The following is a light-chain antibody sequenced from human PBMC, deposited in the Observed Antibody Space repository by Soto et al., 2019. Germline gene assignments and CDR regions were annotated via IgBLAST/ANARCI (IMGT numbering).Light chain of an antibody. CDR3: SSYTSSSFILYV. CDR2: DVS. V-gene: IGLV2-14*01. J-gene: IGLJ1*01. CDR1: SSDVGGYNY. Sequence: QSVLTQPASVSGSPGQSITISCTGTSSDVGGYNYVSWYQQHPGKAPKLMIYDVSNRPSGVSNRFPGSKSGNTASLTISGLQAEDEADYYCSSYTSSSFILYVFGTGTKVTVL.